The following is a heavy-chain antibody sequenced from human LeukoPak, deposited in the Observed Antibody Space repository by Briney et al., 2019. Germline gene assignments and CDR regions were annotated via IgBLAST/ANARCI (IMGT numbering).Heavy chain of an antibody. V-gene: IGHV1-69*04. Sequence: SVKVSCKASGGTFSSYTISWVRQAPGRGLEWMGRIIPILGIANYAQKFQGRVTITADTSTSTAYMEVRSLRSDDTAVYYCARDGYQPLDVTYFQHWGQGTLVTVSS. CDR1: GGTFSSYT. D-gene: IGHD2-2*01. J-gene: IGHJ1*01. CDR2: IIPILGIA. CDR3: ARDGYQPLDVTYFQH.